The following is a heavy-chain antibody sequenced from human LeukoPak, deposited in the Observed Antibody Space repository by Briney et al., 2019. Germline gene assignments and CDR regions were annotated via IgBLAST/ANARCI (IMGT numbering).Heavy chain of an antibody. CDR3: ARVWRHYYGSGSSFDY. V-gene: IGHV3-7*01. J-gene: IGHJ4*02. D-gene: IGHD3-10*01. Sequence: PGGSLRLSCAASGFPFSSYWMSWVRQAPGKGLEWVANIKQDGSEKYDVDSVKGRFTISRDNAKNSLYLQMNSLRAEDTAVYYCARVWRHYYGSGSSFDYWGQGTLVTVSS. CDR1: GFPFSSYW. CDR2: IKQDGSEK.